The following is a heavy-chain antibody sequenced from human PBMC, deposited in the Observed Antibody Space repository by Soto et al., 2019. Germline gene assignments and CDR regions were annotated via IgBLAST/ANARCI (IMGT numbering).Heavy chain of an antibody. CDR2: IYYSGST. D-gene: IGHD5-12*01. Sequence: PSETLSLTCTVSGGSISSYYWSWIRQPPGKGLEWIGYIYYSGSTNYNPSLKSRVTISVDTSKNQFSLKLSSVTAADTAVYYCAGMATITYYYYYGMDVWGQGTTVTVS. CDR1: GGSISSYY. J-gene: IGHJ6*02. CDR3: AGMATITYYYYYGMDV. V-gene: IGHV4-59*01.